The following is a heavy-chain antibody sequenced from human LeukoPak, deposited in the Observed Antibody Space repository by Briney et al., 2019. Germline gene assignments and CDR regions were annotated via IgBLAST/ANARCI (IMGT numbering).Heavy chain of an antibody. CDR3: AANYYDSSGYYYPFDY. Sequence: SETVSLTCTVSGGSISSYYWSWIRQPPGKGLEWIGYIYYSGSTNYNPSLKSRVTISVDTSKNQFSLKLSSVTAADTAVYYCAANYYDSSGYYYPFDYWGQGTLVTVSS. J-gene: IGHJ4*02. D-gene: IGHD3-22*01. V-gene: IGHV4-59*01. CDR2: IYYSGST. CDR1: GGSISSYY.